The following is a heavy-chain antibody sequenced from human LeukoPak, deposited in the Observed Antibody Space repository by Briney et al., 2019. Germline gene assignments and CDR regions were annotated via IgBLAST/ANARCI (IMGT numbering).Heavy chain of an antibody. CDR3: ARGRGPFDY. Sequence: PSETLSLTCTVSGGSISSSSYYWGWIRQPPGRGLEWIGNIFYSGTTYYSPSLKSRVTMSVDTSKKQFSLKLSSVTAADTAVYYCARGRGPFDYWGQGTLVTVSS. J-gene: IGHJ4*02. V-gene: IGHV4-39*01. CDR2: IFYSGTT. CDR1: GGSISSSSYY.